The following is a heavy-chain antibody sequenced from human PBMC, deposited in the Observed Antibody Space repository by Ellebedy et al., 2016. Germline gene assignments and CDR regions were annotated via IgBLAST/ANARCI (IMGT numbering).Heavy chain of an antibody. CDR3: ARSIVVVPAAIFTMGRGVNPGSDY. CDR1: GYTFTSYG. J-gene: IGHJ4*02. CDR2: ISAYNGNT. Sequence: ASVKVSCKASGYTFTSYGISWVRQAPGQGLEWMGWISAYNGNTNYAQKLQGRVTMTTDTSTSTAYMELRSLRSDDTAVYYCARSIVVVPAAIFTMGRGVNPGSDYWGQGTLVTVSS. V-gene: IGHV1-18*01. D-gene: IGHD2-2*02.